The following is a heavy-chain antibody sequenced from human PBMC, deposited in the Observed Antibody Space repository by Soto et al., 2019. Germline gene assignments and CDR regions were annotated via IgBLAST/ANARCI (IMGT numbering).Heavy chain of an antibody. CDR2: INSDGSGT. CDR3: ARDSYGQYFDYGMDV. Sequence: HPGGSLRLSCAASGFTFSRSWMHWVRQFPGQGLVWVSRINSDGSGTSYADSVKGRFTISRDNAKNTLNLQMNSLRAEDTAVYYCARDSYGQYFDYGMDVWGQGTTVTSP. D-gene: IGHD5-18*01. J-gene: IGHJ6*02. V-gene: IGHV3-74*01. CDR1: GFTFSRSW.